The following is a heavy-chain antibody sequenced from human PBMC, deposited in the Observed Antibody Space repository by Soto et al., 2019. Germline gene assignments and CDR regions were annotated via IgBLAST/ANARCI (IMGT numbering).Heavy chain of an antibody. D-gene: IGHD5-12*01. J-gene: IGHJ6*02. CDR2: ISTYNGDT. Sequence: QVQLVQSGAEVKKPGASVKVSCKASGYTFTRSGISWVRQAPGQGLEWMGWISTYNGDTNYAQTFQGRVTMNTDTSTSTVYMELRSLRSDDTAVYYCAREGVAPYYYYGMDVWGQGTPVTVSS. V-gene: IGHV1-18*01. CDR1: GYTFTRSG. CDR3: AREGVAPYYYYGMDV.